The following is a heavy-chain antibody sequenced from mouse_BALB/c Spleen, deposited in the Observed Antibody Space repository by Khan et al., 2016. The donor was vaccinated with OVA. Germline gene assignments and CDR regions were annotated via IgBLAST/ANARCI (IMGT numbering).Heavy chain of an antibody. V-gene: IGHV1-77*01. CDR2: IYPGSDNA. D-gene: IGHD2-3*01. CDR3: ASGDGYYVYFDY. Sequence: VQLKQSGPELVKPGASVKMSCKASGYTFTYYVITWVKQRSGQGLVWIGEIYPGSDNAYYNERFKGKATLTADKSSNPTHMQLSSLTSADSAVDFCASGDGYYVYFDYWGQGTTLTVSS. CDR1: GYTFTYYV. J-gene: IGHJ2*01.